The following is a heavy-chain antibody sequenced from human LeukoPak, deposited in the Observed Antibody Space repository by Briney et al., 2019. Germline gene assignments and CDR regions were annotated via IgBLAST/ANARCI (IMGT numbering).Heavy chain of an antibody. CDR3: ARASDSGSYEEGFDY. Sequence: PGRSLRLSCAASGFTFSSYGMHWVRQAPGKGLEWVAVIWYDGSNKYYADSVKGRFTISRDNSKNTLYLQMNSLRAEDTAVYYCARASDSGSYEEGFDYWGQGTLVTVSS. J-gene: IGHJ4*02. CDR2: IWYDGSNK. V-gene: IGHV3-33*01. D-gene: IGHD1-26*01. CDR1: GFTFSSYG.